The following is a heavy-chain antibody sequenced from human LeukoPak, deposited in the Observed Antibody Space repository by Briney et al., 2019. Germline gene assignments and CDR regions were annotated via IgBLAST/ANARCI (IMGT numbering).Heavy chain of an antibody. V-gene: IGHV3-23*01. CDR2: IPGGGGGT. J-gene: IGHJ3*01. Sequence: GGSLRLSCEASGFTFSNFAMSWVRQAPGKGLEWVSAIPGGGGGTYDAASVKGRFTISRDNSNNTLFLQMNSLRADDSALYYCVKSRGPGSGVSAFDLWGLGTMVTVSS. D-gene: IGHD3-10*01. CDR1: GFTFSNFA. CDR3: VKSRGPGSGVSAFDL.